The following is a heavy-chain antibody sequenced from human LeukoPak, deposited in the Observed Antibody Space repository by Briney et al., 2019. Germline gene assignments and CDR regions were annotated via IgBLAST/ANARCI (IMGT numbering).Heavy chain of an antibody. CDR1: AGSISSGGYY. CDR2: IYYSGST. V-gene: IGHV4-61*08. Sequence: SETLSLTCTLSAGSISSGGYYWSWIRQHPGKGLEWIGYIYYSGSTNYNPSLKSRVTISVDTSKNQFSLKLSSVTAADTAVYYCARDRRVYDFWSGYPLGYYGMDVWGQGTTVTVSS. J-gene: IGHJ6*02. D-gene: IGHD3-3*01. CDR3: ARDRRVYDFWSGYPLGYYGMDV.